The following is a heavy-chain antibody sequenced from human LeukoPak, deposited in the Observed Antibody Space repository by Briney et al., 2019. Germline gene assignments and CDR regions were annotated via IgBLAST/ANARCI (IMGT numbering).Heavy chain of an antibody. J-gene: IGHJ4*02. Sequence: GGSLRLSCAASGFTFSSYGMHWVRQAPGKGLERVAVIWYDGSNKYYADSVKGRFTISRDNSKNTLYLQMNSLRAEDTAVYYCARDSGEGDYWGQGTLVTVSS. CDR1: GFTFSSYG. D-gene: IGHD3-10*01. CDR2: IWYDGSNK. CDR3: ARDSGEGDY. V-gene: IGHV3-30*19.